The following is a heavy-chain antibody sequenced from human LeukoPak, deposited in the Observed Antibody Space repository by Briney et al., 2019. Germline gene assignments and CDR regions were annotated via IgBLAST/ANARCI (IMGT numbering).Heavy chain of an antibody. D-gene: IGHD3-16*02. CDR2: IYYSGST. J-gene: IGHJ5*02. CDR1: GGSISSSSYY. Sequence: PSETLSLTCTVSGGSISSSSYYWGWIRQPPGKGLEWIGSIYYSGSTYYNPSLKSRVTISVDTFKNQFSLKLSSVTATDTAVYYCARNNYDYVWGSYRYIWFDPWGQGTLVTVSS. V-gene: IGHV4-39*01. CDR3: ARNNYDYVWGSYRYIWFDP.